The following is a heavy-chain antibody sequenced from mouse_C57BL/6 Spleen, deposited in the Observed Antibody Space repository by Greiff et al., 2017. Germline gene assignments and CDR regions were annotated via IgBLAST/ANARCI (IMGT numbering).Heavy chain of an antibody. Sequence: VQLQQPGAELVKPGASVKLSCKASGYTFTSYWMHWVKQRPGQGLEWIGMIHPNSGSTNYNEKCKSKATLTVDKSSSTAYMQLSSLTSEDSAVYYCAKENYHAMDYWGQGTSVTVSS. CDR2: IHPNSGST. V-gene: IGHV1-64*01. CDR3: AKENYHAMDY. D-gene: IGHD1-1*02. CDR1: GYTFTSYW. J-gene: IGHJ4*01.